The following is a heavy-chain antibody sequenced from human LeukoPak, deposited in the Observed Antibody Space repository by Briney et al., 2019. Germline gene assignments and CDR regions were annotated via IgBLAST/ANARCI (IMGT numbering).Heavy chain of an antibody. CDR1: GFTFSSYA. CDR3: AKERENYDILTGYLD. V-gene: IGHV3-23*01. J-gene: IGHJ4*02. D-gene: IGHD3-9*01. Sequence: GASLRLSCAASGFTFSSYALSWVRQAPGKGLAWVSAISGRGGSTYYADSVKGRFTISRDNSKNTLYPQMTSLKAEDTAVYYCAKERENYDILTGYLDWGQGTLVTVSS. CDR2: ISGRGGST.